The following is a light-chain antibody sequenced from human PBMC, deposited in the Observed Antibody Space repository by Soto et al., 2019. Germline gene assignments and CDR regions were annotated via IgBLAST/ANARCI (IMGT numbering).Light chain of an antibody. CDR3: RDYNTCPSR. Sequence: EIVMTQSPATLSVSPGERATLSCRASQSVSSNLAWYQQKPGQAPRLLIYGASTRATGIPARFSGSGSGTEFTLTISSLQSEDFAVYYCRDYNTCPSRFGQGTKVDIK. CDR2: GAS. V-gene: IGKV3-15*01. CDR1: QSVSSN. J-gene: IGKJ1*01.